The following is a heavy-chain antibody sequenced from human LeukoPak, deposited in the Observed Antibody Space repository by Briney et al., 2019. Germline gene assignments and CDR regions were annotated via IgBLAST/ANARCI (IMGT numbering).Heavy chain of an antibody. Sequence: GASVTVSCKASGYTFSGHYMHWVRQAPGQGLEWMGWISPNGADTDYAQRFQGRVTMTRDTSISTAYMELRRLRSDDTAVYYCARAAIAVASDYHYHYMDVWGKGTTVTVSS. CDR1: GYTFSGHY. J-gene: IGHJ6*03. CDR2: ISPNGADT. V-gene: IGHV1-2*02. D-gene: IGHD6-19*01. CDR3: ARAAIAVASDYHYHYMDV.